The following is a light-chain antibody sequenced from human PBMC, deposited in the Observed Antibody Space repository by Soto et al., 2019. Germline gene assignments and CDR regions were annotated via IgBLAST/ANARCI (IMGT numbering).Light chain of an antibody. CDR1: QNVYRY. CDR3: QQYDNWPVT. Sequence: EVFLTQSPATLSFSPGERATLSCRASQNVYRYLAWYQQKPGQPPRLLIYDASKRATGVPARFSGSGSGTEFTLTINSLQSEDFAVYYCQQYDNWPVTFGGGTKVDIK. J-gene: IGKJ4*01. V-gene: IGKV3-11*01. CDR2: DAS.